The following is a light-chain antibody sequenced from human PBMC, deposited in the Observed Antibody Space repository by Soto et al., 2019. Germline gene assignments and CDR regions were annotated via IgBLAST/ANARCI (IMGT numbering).Light chain of an antibody. CDR1: SRYVGSYTL. J-gene: IGLJ2*01. CDR2: EGS. V-gene: IGLV2-23*01. CDR3: CSYAGSSTV. Sequence: QSALTQPASVSGSPGQSITISCTETSRYVGSYTLVAWYQQHPGKAPKLMIYEGSKRPSGVSNRFSGSKSGNTASLTISGLQAEDESDYYCCSYAGSSTVFGGGTKLTVL.